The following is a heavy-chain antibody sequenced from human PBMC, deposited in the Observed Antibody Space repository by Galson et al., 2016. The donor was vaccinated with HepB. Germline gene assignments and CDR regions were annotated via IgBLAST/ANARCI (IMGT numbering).Heavy chain of an antibody. V-gene: IGHV3-23*01. CDR1: GFTFSGYA. CDR3: ARGRTTSCNSAFDI. Sequence: SLRLSCAASGFTFSGYAMSWVRQAPGNGLEWVAAIRSGGATTYYADSVRGRFTISRDNSKNTLYLQVNSLRVEDTAIYYCARGRTTSCNSAFDIWGQGTIVTVSS. CDR2: IRSGGATT. J-gene: IGHJ3*02. D-gene: IGHD2-2*02.